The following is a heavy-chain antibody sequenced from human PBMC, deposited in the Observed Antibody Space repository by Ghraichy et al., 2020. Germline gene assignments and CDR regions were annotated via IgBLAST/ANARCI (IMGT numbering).Heavy chain of an antibody. CDR2: IKQDGSEK. V-gene: IGHV3-7*01. CDR1: GFTFSSYW. J-gene: IGHJ4*02. Sequence: GGSLRLSCAASGFTFSSYWMSWVRQAPGKGLEWVANIKQDGSEKYYVDSVKGRFTISRDNARKSLYLQMNSLRAEDTAVYYCARDYSSSSSDYWGQGTLVTVSS. D-gene: IGHD6-6*01. CDR3: ARDYSSSSSDY.